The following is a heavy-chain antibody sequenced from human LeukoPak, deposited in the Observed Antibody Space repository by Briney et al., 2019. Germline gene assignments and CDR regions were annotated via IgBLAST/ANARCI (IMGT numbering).Heavy chain of an antibody. V-gene: IGHV3-30*18. CDR2: VSYDGSDK. J-gene: IGHJ4*02. D-gene: IGHD1-14*01. CDR3: VKGWRYLDY. Sequence: GRSLRLSCAASGFTFSSFGMHWVRQAPGKGLECVTVVSYDGSDKYYADSVKGRFTISRDNSRNTLYLQMNSLRAEDTAVSYCVKGWRYLDYWGQGILVTVSS. CDR1: GFTFSSFG.